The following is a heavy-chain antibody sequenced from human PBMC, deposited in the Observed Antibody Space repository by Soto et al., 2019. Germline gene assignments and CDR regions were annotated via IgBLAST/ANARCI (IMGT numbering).Heavy chain of an antibody. Sequence: PSETLSLTCAVYGGSFSGYYWSWIRQPPGKGLEWIGEINHSGSTNYNPSLKSRVTISVDTSKNQFSLKLSSVTAADTAVYYCASYGEYMYAFDIWGQGTMVTVSS. CDR1: GGSFSGYY. J-gene: IGHJ3*02. D-gene: IGHD4-17*01. CDR3: ASYGEYMYAFDI. V-gene: IGHV4-34*01. CDR2: INHSGST.